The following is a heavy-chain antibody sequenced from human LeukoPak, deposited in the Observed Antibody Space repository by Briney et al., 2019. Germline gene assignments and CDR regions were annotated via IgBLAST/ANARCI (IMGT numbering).Heavy chain of an antibody. CDR2: IYHSGST. CDR3: ARGAPIGYCSSTSCAFDY. Sequence: SETLSLTCAVSGGSISSSNWWSWVRQPPGKGLEWIGEIYHSGSTNYNPSLKSRVTISVDKSKNQFSLKLSSVTAADTAVYYCARGAPIGYCSSTSCAFDYWGQGTPVTVSS. J-gene: IGHJ4*02. CDR1: GGSISSSNW. V-gene: IGHV4-4*02. D-gene: IGHD2-2*01.